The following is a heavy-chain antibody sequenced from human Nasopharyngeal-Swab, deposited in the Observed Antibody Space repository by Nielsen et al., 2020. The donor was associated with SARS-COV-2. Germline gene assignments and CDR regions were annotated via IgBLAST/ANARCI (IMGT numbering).Heavy chain of an antibody. Sequence: WIRQPPGKGLEWVSSISSSSSYIYYADSVKGRFTISRDNAKNSLYLQMNSLRAEDTAVYYCAREIGDKVTIDYWGQGTLVTVSS. V-gene: IGHV3-21*01. J-gene: IGHJ4*02. D-gene: IGHD4-17*01. CDR3: AREIGDKVTIDY. CDR2: ISSSSSYI.